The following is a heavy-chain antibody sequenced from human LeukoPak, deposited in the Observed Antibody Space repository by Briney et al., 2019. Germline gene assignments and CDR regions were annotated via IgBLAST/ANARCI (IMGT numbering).Heavy chain of an antibody. CDR2: INPNDGDT. CDR3: ARANFLYCSSTTCLFDY. Sequence: PAASVKVSCKASAYTFTDYYMHWVRQAPGQGFEWMGWINPNDGDTNYTQKFQGRVTMTRDTSISTAHMEVSRLRSDDTAVYYCARANFLYCSSTTCLFDYWGQGTLVTVSS. D-gene: IGHD2-2*01. V-gene: IGHV1-2*02. CDR1: AYTFTDYY. J-gene: IGHJ4*02.